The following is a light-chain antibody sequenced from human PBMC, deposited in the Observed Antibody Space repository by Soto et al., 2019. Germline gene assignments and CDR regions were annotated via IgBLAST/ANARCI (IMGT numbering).Light chain of an antibody. CDR2: DAS. Sequence: EIVLTQSPATLSLSPGERATLSCRASQSVSSYLAWYQQKPGQAPSLLIYDASNRATGIPARFSGSGSGTDFTLTISSLEPEDCAVYYCQQRSNWPPSFGQGTKVEIK. J-gene: IGKJ1*01. CDR3: QQRSNWPPS. V-gene: IGKV3-11*01. CDR1: QSVSSY.